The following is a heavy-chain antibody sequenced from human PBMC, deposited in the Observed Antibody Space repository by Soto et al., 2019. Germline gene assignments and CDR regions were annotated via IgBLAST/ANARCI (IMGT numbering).Heavy chain of an antibody. CDR2: IIPIFGTA. Sequence: QVQLVQSGAEVKKPGSSVKVSCKASGGTFSSYAISWVRQAPGQGLEWMGGIIPIFGTATYAQKFQGRVTITADESTSTAYMELSSLRSEDTAVYYCARAFHYGDYANYYYYGMDVWGQGTTVTVSS. J-gene: IGHJ6*02. D-gene: IGHD4-17*01. V-gene: IGHV1-69*01. CDR1: GGTFSSYA. CDR3: ARAFHYGDYANYYYYGMDV.